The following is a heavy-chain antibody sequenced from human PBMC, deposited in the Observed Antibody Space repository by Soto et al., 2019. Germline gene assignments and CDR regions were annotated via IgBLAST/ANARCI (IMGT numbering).Heavy chain of an antibody. CDR1: GFSFSNYW. V-gene: IGHV3-74*01. J-gene: IGHJ4*02. CDR2: VDSDGTTT. D-gene: IGHD3-10*01. CDR3: AGGAFRAYYFDY. Sequence: GGSLRLSCAASGFSFSNYWIHWVRQDPGKGLVWVSRVDSDGTTTNYADSVKGRFTISRDNARNTVYLQMNSLRAEDTAIYYCAGGAFRAYYFDYWGLGTLVTVSS.